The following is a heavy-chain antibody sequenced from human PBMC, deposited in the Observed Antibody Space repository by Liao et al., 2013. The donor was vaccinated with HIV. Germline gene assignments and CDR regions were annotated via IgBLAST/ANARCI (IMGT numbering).Heavy chain of an antibody. V-gene: IGHV4-4*07. CDR2: IDTSARRN. D-gene: IGHD6-13*01. Sequence: QVHLQESGPGLVRPSETVALTCSVSGGSLSNYYYRWIRQTAGKRLEWIGRIDTSARRNYYNPSLKSRVTMSLDTSENQISLKLTSVTAADTAVYYCARESGIAAAWVRTYYYMDVWGKGTTVTVSS. J-gene: IGHJ6*03. CDR3: ARESGIAAAWVRTYYYMDV. CDR1: GGSLSNYY.